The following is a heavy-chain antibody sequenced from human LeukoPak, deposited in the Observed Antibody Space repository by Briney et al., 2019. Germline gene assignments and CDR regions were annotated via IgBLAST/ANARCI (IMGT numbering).Heavy chain of an antibody. Sequence: ASVKVSCKASGYIFTGYFMHWVRQAPGQGLEWVGEINLNSGDTYPAQKFQGRVTMTRGTSINTAYMELSGLRSDDTAVYYCARATVVTLELDYWGQGTLVTVSS. V-gene: IGHV1-2*02. J-gene: IGHJ4*02. CDR3: ARATVVTLELDY. CDR2: INLNSGDT. D-gene: IGHD4-23*01. CDR1: GYIFTGYF.